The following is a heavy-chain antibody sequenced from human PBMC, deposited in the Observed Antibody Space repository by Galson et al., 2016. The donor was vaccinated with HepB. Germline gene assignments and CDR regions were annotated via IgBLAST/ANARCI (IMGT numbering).Heavy chain of an antibody. V-gene: IGHV3-23*01. CDR3: VNPVPSDSNILNGYLFH. J-gene: IGHJ4*02. CDR2: ITSTGGST. D-gene: IGHD3-9*01. CDR1: GFTFTMYT. Sequence: SLRLSCAASGFTFTMYTMNWVRQAPGKELEWVSAITSTGGSTYYADSVKGRFSISRDNSKNTLYLQMNSLRAEDTAIYHCVNPVPSDSNILNGYLFHWGQGTLVTVSS.